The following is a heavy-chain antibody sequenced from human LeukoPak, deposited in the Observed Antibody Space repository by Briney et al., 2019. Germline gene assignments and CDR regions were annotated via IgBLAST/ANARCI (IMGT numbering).Heavy chain of an antibody. Sequence: SETLSLTCTVSGGSLSSGDYYWSWIRQPPGKGLEWIGYIYYSGSTYYNPSLKSRVTISVDTSKNQFSLKLSSVTAADTAVYYCARETYHDSSGYYIIDYWGQGTLVTVSS. V-gene: IGHV4-30-4*08. D-gene: IGHD3-22*01. CDR3: ARETYHDSSGYYIIDY. J-gene: IGHJ4*02. CDR2: IYYSGST. CDR1: GGSLSSGDYY.